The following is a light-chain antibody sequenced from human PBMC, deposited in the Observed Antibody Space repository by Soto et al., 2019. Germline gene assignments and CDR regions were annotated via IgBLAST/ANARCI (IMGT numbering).Light chain of an antibody. CDR1: QSVSSSY. Sequence: EIVLTQSPGTLSLSPGERATLSCRASQSVSSSYLSWYQQTPGQAPRLLIYGASSRATGIPDRFSGSWSGTDFPLTISRLEPEDFAVYYCQQYGSSPWTFGQGTKVDIK. CDR3: QQYGSSPWT. V-gene: IGKV3-20*01. J-gene: IGKJ1*01. CDR2: GAS.